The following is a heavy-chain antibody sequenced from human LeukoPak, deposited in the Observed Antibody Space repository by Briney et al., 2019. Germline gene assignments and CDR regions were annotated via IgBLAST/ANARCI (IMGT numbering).Heavy chain of an antibody. CDR1: GGSFSGYY. J-gene: IGHJ5*02. CDR3: ARGFQIKWYTRTWFDP. Sequence: PSETLSLTCAVYGGSFSGYYWSWLRQPPGKGLEWLGEINHSGSTNYNPSLKSRVTISVDTSKNQFSLRLSSVTAADTAVYYCARGFQIKWYTRTWFDPWGQGTLVTVSS. D-gene: IGHD1-1*01. CDR2: INHSGST. V-gene: IGHV4-34*01.